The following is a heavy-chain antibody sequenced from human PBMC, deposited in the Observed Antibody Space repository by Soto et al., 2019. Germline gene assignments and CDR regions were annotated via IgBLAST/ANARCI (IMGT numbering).Heavy chain of an antibody. J-gene: IGHJ4*02. CDR3: VEGWNDF. CDR2: IKTKSDGETR. V-gene: IGHV3-15*01. D-gene: IGHD1-1*01. CDR1: GFMFSSAW. Sequence: EVQMVQSGGDLVKPGGSLRLSCVTSGFMFSSAWMNWVRQAPGKGLEWVARIKTKSDGETRDYAAPVKGRFTISRDYSKKTGYLQMNRLRAEDTAVYYCVEGWNDFWGQGTLVTVSS.